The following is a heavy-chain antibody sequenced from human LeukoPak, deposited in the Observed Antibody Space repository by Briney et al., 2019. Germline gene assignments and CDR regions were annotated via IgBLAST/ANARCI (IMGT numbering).Heavy chain of an antibody. Sequence: GTSLRLSCAASGFSFTSYNFHWVRQAPGKGLVWVSRINGDGSSTSYADSVKGRFTISRDNAKNTLYLQMNSLRAEDTAVYYCARGPSGYHNTGGQGTLVTVSS. J-gene: IGHJ4*02. CDR1: GFSFTSYN. CDR2: INGDGSST. V-gene: IGHV3-74*01. CDR3: ARGPSGYHNT. D-gene: IGHD5-12*01.